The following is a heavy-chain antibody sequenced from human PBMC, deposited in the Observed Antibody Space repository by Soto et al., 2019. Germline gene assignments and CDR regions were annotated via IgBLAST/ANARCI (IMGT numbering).Heavy chain of an antibody. D-gene: IGHD3-9*01. J-gene: IGHJ5*02. Sequence: SETLSLTCDVHGDSLSGYAWSWIRQPPGKGLEWIREITFRGVTNYHPSLKSRLSMSVDTSKNRISLNVSSVTAADTALYFCARKLEASIRHVEWFSYKWFDPWGPGTLVTVSS. CDR2: ITFRGVT. CDR1: GDSLSGYA. V-gene: IGHV4-34*01. CDR3: ARKLEASIRHVEWFSYKWFDP.